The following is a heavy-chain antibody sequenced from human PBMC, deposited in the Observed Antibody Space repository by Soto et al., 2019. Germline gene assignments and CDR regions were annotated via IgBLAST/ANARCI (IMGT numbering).Heavy chain of an antibody. J-gene: IGHJ5*02. CDR1: GDSISSYY. CDR2: IHTTENT. CDR3: ARVVKHFSGSGDHWFDP. V-gene: IGHV4-4*07. Sequence: PSETLSLTCTDSGDSISSYYWSWIRQPAGKGMEWIGRIHTTENTNYNPSLKSRVTMSIDTSNNQFSLKLTSLTAADTAVYYCARVVKHFSGSGDHWFDPWGQGTLVAVSS. D-gene: IGHD3-10*01.